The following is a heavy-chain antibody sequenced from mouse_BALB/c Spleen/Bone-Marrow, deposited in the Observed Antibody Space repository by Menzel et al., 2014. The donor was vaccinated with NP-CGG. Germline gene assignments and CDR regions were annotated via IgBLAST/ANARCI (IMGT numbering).Heavy chain of an antibody. CDR3: ARSSPYYDRDY. Sequence: EVQLQQSGAELVKPGASVMLSCTASGFNIKDTYMYWVKQRPEQGLEWIGRIDPANGDSKYDPKFQGKATITADTPSNTAYLQLSSLTSEDTAVYYGARSSPYYDRDYWGQGTSVTVAS. J-gene: IGHJ4*01. V-gene: IGHV14-3*02. CDR2: IDPANGDS. CDR1: GFNIKDTY. D-gene: IGHD6-1*01.